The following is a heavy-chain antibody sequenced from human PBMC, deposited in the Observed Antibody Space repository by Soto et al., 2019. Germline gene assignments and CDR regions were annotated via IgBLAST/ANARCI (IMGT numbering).Heavy chain of an antibody. D-gene: IGHD6-13*01. J-gene: IGHJ4*02. CDR1: GFTFSDYY. CDR3: ARGRGAAADYFDF. CDR2: ISSRTSHT. V-gene: IGHV3-11*05. Sequence: QVQLVESGGGLVKPGGSLRLSCAVSGFTFSDYYMTWIRQAPGKGLEWVSYISSRTSHTNYADSVKGRFTISRDNAKNSLFLQSNSLRAEDTAVYYCARGRGAAADYFDFWGQGTLVTVSS.